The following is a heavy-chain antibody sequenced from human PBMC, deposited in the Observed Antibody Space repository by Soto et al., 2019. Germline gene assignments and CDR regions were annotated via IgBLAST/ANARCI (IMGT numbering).Heavy chain of an antibody. J-gene: IGHJ4*02. D-gene: IGHD6-19*01. CDR2: IRNSGST. V-gene: IGHV4-59*11. Sequence: QVQLQESGPGLVKPSETLSLSCTVSGASISSHDWSWMRQPPGKGLEWIGYIRNSGSTYYNVSLKSRVSISVDTSNNQFSLKLNSVTAADTAVYFCTRGGWSLDYWGQGTLVTVSS. CDR1: GASISSHD. CDR3: TRGGWSLDY.